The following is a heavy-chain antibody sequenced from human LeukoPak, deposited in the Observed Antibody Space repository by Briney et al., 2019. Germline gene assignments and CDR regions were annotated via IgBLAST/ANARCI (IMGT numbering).Heavy chain of an antibody. Sequence: ASVKVSCKVSGHTLTDLSVHWVRQAPGKGLEWMGGFDPEHGETVYAQKFQGRVTMTEDTSTDTAYMELSSLRSEDTAVYYCAPDLGYYYDNSGYHRGQGTLVTVSS. CDR1: GHTLTDLS. D-gene: IGHD3-22*01. V-gene: IGHV1-24*01. J-gene: IGHJ4*02. CDR3: APDLGYYYDNSGYH. CDR2: FDPEHGET.